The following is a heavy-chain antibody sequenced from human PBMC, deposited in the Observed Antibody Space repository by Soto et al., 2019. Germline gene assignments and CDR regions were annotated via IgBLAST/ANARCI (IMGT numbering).Heavy chain of an antibody. Sequence: SETLSLTCTVSGGSISSGDYYWSWIRQPPGKGLEWIGYIYYSGSTYYNPSLKNRVTISVDTSKNQFSLKLSSVTAADTAVYYCASLDLIVATQYGMDVWGQGTTVTVSS. V-gene: IGHV4-30-4*01. J-gene: IGHJ6*02. CDR3: ASLDLIVATQYGMDV. CDR2: IYYSGST. CDR1: GGSISSGDYY. D-gene: IGHD5-12*01.